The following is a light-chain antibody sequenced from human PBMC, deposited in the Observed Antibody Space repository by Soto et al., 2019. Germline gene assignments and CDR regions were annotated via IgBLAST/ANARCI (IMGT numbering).Light chain of an antibody. CDR3: AAWDDSLSGVV. J-gene: IGLJ2*01. CDR1: SSNIGSNY. V-gene: IGLV1-47*01. CDR2: RNN. Sequence: QSVLTQPPSASGTPGQRVTISCSGSSSNIGSNYVFWYQHLPGTAPKLLIYRNNQRPSGVPDRFSGSKSGTSASLAISGLRSEDEIDHYCAAWDDSLSGVVFGGGTMLTVL.